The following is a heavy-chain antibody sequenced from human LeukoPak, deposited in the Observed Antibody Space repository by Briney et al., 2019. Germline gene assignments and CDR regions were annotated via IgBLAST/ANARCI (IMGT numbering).Heavy chain of an antibody. V-gene: IGHV4-38-2*02. CDR3: ARVELVTDIQPNYFDY. D-gene: IGHD2-21*02. J-gene: IGHJ4*02. CDR1: GYSISSGYY. Sequence: TSETLSLTCTVSGYSISSGYYWGWIRQPPGKGLEWIGEINHSGSTNYNPSLKSRVTISVDTSKNQFSLQLNSVTPEDTAVYYCARVELVTDIQPNYFDYWGQGTLVTVSS. CDR2: INHSGST.